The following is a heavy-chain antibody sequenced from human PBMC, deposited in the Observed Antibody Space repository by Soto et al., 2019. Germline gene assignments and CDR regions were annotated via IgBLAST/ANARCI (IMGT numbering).Heavy chain of an antibody. CDR1: GFSLSTKEVG. CDR2: IYWDDDK. J-gene: IGHJ5*02. V-gene: IGHV2-5*02. Sequence: SGPSLVNPTQTLTLACNFSGFSLSTKEVGVGWIRQPPGKALEWLGIIYWDDDKRYRPSLNNRLTITKDTSKNQVVLTMTNVDTVDTGTYFCAHLYAESGYDWRYDPWGQGTRVTVSS. CDR3: AHLYAESGYDWRYDP. D-gene: IGHD5-12*01.